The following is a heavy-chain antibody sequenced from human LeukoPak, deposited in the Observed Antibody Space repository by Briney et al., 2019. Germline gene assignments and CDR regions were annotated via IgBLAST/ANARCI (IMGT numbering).Heavy chain of an antibody. V-gene: IGHV3-21*01. D-gene: IGHD2-15*01. J-gene: IGHJ3*02. Sequence: GGSLRLSCAASGFTFSSYSMNWVRQAPGKGLEWVSSISGSSSYIYYGDSVKGRCTISRDNARKSLYLQMNSLRAEDTAVYYCARDQGVYCSGGSCTAFDIWGQGTMVTVSS. CDR3: ARDQGVYCSGGSCTAFDI. CDR2: ISGSSSYI. CDR1: GFTFSSYS.